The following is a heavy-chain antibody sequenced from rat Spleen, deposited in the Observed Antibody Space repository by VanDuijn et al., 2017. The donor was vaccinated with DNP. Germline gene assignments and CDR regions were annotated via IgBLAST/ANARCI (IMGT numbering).Heavy chain of an antibody. J-gene: IGHJ2*01. Sequence: EVQLVESGGGLVQPGRSLKLSCAASGFTFSDYYMAWVRQAPTKGLEWVASINYDGGNSYYRDSVKGRFTISRDNAKSSLFLQMDSLRSEDTATYYCATNNYFDYWGQGVMVTVSS. CDR1: GFTFSDYY. V-gene: IGHV5-20*01. D-gene: IGHD1-10*01. CDR3: ATNNYFDY. CDR2: INYDGGNS.